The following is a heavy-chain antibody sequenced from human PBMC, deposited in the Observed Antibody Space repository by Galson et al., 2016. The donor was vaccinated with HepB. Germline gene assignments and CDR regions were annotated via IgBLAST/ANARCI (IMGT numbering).Heavy chain of an antibody. V-gene: IGHV1-69*06. CDR2: IIPSFGTA. D-gene: IGHD2-15*01. J-gene: IGHJ5*02. CDR1: GGALRNYA. CDR3: ARADTYCSGGGCYPIRFDP. Sequence: SVKVSCKASGGALRNYAIDWVRQAPGQGLEWMGGIIPSFGTANYAQKFQGRLTITADKSTSTAYMDLSSLRSEDTAVYYCARADTYCSGGGCYPIRFDPWGQGTLVTVSS.